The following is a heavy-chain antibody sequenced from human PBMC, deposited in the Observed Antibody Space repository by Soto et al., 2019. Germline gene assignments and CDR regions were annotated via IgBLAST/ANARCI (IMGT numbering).Heavy chain of an antibody. CDR3: ARHGFDFWSGYSTGYYYYGMDV. CDR1: GFSISSSSYY. D-gene: IGHD3-3*01. Sequence: SETLSLTCTVSGFSISSSSYYWGWIRQPPGKGLEWIGSIYYSGSTYYNPSLKSRVTISVDTSKNQFSLKLSSVTAADTAVYYCARHGFDFWSGYSTGYYYYGMDVWGQGTTVTVSS. CDR2: IYYSGST. J-gene: IGHJ6*02. V-gene: IGHV4-39*01.